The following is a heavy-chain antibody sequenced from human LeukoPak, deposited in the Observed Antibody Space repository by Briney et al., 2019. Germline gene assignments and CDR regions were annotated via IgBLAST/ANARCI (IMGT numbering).Heavy chain of an antibody. CDR1: GYTLMSYD. Sequence: ASVKVSCKTSGYTLMSYDINWVRRATGQGLEWMGWMNPNSLNTGYGQKFQGRVTLTMNTSISTAYMELSSLRSEDTAVYYCARALSWTTESYYYMDVWGKGTTVTVSS. V-gene: IGHV1-8*01. CDR2: MNPNSLNT. CDR3: ARALSWTTESYYYMDV. J-gene: IGHJ6*03. D-gene: IGHD3/OR15-3a*01.